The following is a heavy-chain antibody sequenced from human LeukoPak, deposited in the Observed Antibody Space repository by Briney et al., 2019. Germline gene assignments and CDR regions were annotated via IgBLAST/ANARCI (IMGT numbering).Heavy chain of an antibody. CDR3: AKDMQSKLRYFDWLSPESNDY. D-gene: IGHD3-9*01. V-gene: IGHV3-30*02. CDR1: GFTFSSYA. Sequence: GGSLRLSCAASGFTFSSYAMSWVRQAPGKGLEWVAFIRYDGSNKYYADSVKGRFTISRDNSKNTLYLQMNSLRAEDTAVYYCAKDMQSKLRYFDWLSPESNDYWGQGTLVTVSS. CDR2: IRYDGSNK. J-gene: IGHJ4*02.